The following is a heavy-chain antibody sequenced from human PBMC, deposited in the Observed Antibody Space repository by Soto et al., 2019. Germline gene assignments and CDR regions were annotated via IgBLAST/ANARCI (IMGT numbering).Heavy chain of an antibody. Sequence: GGSLRLSCAASGFTVSSNYMSWVRQAPGKGLEWVSVIYSGGSTYYADSVKGRFTISRDNSKNTLYLQMNSLRAEDTAVYYCARREIKGMYCSGGSCLVDYWGQGTLVTVSS. J-gene: IGHJ4*02. CDR1: GFTVSSNY. V-gene: IGHV3-66*01. D-gene: IGHD2-15*01. CDR3: ARREIKGMYCSGGSCLVDY. CDR2: IYSGGST.